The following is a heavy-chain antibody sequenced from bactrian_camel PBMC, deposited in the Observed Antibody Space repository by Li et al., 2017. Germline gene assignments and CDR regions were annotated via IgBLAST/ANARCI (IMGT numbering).Heavy chain of an antibody. CDR1: GNIASSYC. D-gene: IGHD2*01. V-gene: IGHV3S1*01. Sequence: VQLVESGGGLVQPGGSLRLSCVASGNIASSYCMGWFRQAPGKEREGVAAMYIGGTTIFYVGSVKGRFTISQDAVTKVLYLHMNDLKPEDTAIYYCATDSPAACEYCSGGYCSLLLGYRGQGTQVTVS. CDR2: MYIGGTTI. J-gene: IGHJ6*01. CDR3: ATDSPAACEYCSGGYCSLLLGY.